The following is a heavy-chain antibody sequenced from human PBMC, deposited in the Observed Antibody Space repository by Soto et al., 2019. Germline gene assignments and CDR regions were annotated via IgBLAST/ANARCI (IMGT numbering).Heavy chain of an antibody. J-gene: IGHJ4*02. CDR3: AKEKGWEPGVGYFDY. CDR1: GFTFSSYA. D-gene: IGHD1-26*01. CDR2: ISGSGGST. Sequence: GGSLRLSCAASGFTFSSYAMSWVRQAPGKGLEWVSAISGSGGSTYYADSVKGRFTISRDDSKNTLYLQMNSLRAEDTAVYYCAKEKGWEPGVGYFDYWGQGTLVTVSS. V-gene: IGHV3-23*01.